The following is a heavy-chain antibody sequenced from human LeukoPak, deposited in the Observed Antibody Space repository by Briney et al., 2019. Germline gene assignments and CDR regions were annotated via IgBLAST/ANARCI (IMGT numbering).Heavy chain of an antibody. V-gene: IGHV5-51*01. CDR2: IYPGDSDT. J-gene: IGHJ4*02. CDR1: GYSFTSYW. CDR3: ARHRLLGSYSSSWYVWGDFGY. D-gene: IGHD6-13*01. Sequence: GESLKISCKGSGYSFTSYWIGWVRQMPGKGLEWMGIIYPGDSDTKYSPSFQGQVTISADKSISTAYLQWSSLKASDTAMYYCARHRLLGSYSSSWYVWGDFGYWGQGTLVTVSS.